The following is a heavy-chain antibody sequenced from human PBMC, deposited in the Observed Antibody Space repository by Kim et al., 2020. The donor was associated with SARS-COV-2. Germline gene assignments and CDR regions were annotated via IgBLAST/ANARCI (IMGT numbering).Heavy chain of an antibody. D-gene: IGHD6-13*01. Sequence: SETLSLTCAVYGGSFSGYYWSWIRKPPGKGLERIGEINHSGSTNYNSSLKSRVTISVDTYKNQSSLKLSSVTVADTAVYYCARRHIAAAGGGGMDVWGQGTTVTVSS. CDR2: INHSGST. CDR1: GGSFSGYY. J-gene: IGHJ6*02. CDR3: ARRHIAAAGGGGMDV. V-gene: IGHV4-34*01.